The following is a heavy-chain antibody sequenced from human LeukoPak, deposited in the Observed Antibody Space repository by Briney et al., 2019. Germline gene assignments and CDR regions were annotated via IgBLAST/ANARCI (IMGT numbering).Heavy chain of an antibody. CDR3: AKGVVNFDY. D-gene: IGHD2-21*01. V-gene: IGHV3-23*01. CDR2: ISGSGGST. J-gene: IGHJ4*02. CDR1: GFTFSSYN. Sequence: GGSLRLSCAASGFTFSSYNINWVRQAPGKGLEWVSAISGSGGSTYYADSVKGRFTISRDNSKNTLYLQMNSLRAEDTAVYYCAKGVVNFDYWGQGTLVTVSS.